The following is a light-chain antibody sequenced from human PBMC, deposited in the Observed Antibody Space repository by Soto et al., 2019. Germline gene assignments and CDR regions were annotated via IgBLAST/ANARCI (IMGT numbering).Light chain of an antibody. CDR3: SSYTSTSTYV. CDR2: HVS. J-gene: IGLJ1*01. V-gene: IGLV2-14*01. CDR1: SSAVGGYNY. Sequence: QSALTQPASVSGSPGQSIAISCTGTSSAVGGYNYVSWYQQYPGKAPKLMIYHVSNRPSGVSNRFSGSKSGNSASLTISGLQAEDEADYYCSSYTSTSTYVFGTGTKVTVL.